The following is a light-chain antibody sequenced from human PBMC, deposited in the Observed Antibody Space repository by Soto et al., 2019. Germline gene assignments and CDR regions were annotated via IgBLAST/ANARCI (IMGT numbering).Light chain of an antibody. CDR2: DNN. Sequence: QTVLTQPPSVSAAPGQKVTISCSGSSSNIGNNYVSWYQQLPGTAPTLLIYDNNKRPSGIPDRFSGSKSGTSATLGITGLQTGDEADYYCGTWDSCLSAEVFGTGTKLTVL. CDR3: GTWDSCLSAEV. J-gene: IGLJ1*01. CDR1: SSNIGNNY. V-gene: IGLV1-51*01.